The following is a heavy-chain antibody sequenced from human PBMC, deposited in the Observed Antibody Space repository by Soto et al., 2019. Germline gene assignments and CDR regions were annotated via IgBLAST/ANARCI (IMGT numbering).Heavy chain of an antibody. Sequence: ASVKVSCKXSGYTFTGYYMHWVRQAPGQGLEWMGWINPNSGGTNYAQKFQGWVTMTRDTSISTAYMELSRLRSDDTAVYYCATQRDYGDYGAFDYWGQGTLVTVSS. V-gene: IGHV1-2*04. CDR1: GYTFTGYY. J-gene: IGHJ4*02. CDR3: ATQRDYGDYGAFDY. D-gene: IGHD4-17*01. CDR2: INPNSGGT.